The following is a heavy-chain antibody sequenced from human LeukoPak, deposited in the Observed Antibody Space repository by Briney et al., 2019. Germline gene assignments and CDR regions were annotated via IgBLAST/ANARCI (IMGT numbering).Heavy chain of an antibody. J-gene: IGHJ5*02. CDR2: INHSGST. D-gene: IGHD2-2*01. Sequence: IRQPPGXGLEWIGEINHSGSTNYNPSLKSRVTISVDTSKNQFSLKLSSVTAADTAVYYCARGFIVDCSSTSCYANWFDPWGQGTLVTVSS. V-gene: IGHV4-34*01. CDR3: ARGFIVDCSSTSCYANWFDP.